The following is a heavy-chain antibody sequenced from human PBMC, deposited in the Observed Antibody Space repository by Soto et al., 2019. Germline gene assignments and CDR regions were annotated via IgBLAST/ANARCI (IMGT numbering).Heavy chain of an antibody. Sequence: ASVKVSCKTSGFTFTSYPFSWVRQAPGQGLEWLAWVHPYEGTTKVAHQFRDRITLTTVASAATVFMELTRLTSDDTAVYFCGREYYSSTTWIDYWGQGTLVTVSS. V-gene: IGHV1-18*04. CDR1: GFTFTSYP. D-gene: IGHD1-26*01. CDR3: GREYYSSTTWIDY. CDR2: VHPYEGTT. J-gene: IGHJ4*02.